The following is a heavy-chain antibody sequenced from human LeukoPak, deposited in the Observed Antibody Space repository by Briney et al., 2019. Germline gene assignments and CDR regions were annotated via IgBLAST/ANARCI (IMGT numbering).Heavy chain of an antibody. J-gene: IGHJ4*02. V-gene: IGHV4-61*02. CDR1: GGSISSGSYY. D-gene: IGHD5-18*01. CDR2: IYTSGST. CDR3: ASVDTAILREDY. Sequence: SETLSLTCTVSGGSISSGSYYWSWIRQPAGKGLEWIGRIYTSGSTNYNPSLKSRVTISVDTSKNQFSLKLSSVTAADTAVYYCASVDTAILREDYWGQGTLVTVSS.